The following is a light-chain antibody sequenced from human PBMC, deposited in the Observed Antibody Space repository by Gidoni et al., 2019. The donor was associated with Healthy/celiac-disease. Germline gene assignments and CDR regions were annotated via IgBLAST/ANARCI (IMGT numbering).Light chain of an antibody. CDR3: QQYDNHPRT. J-gene: IGKJ1*01. Sequence: DIQMTQSPSSLSASVGDRVTITCQASQDISNYLNWYQQKPGKAPKLLIYDASNLETGVPSRFSGSGSGTDFTFTISSLQPEDIATYYCQQYDNHPRTFXQXTKVEIK. CDR2: DAS. V-gene: IGKV1-33*01. CDR1: QDISNY.